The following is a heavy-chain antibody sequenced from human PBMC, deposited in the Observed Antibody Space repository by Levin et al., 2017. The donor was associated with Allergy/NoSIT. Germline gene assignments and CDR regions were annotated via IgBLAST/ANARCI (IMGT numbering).Heavy chain of an antibody. CDR2: ISGSGGST. J-gene: IGHJ4*02. CDR3: AKDMVTQGAFDY. CDR1: GFTFSSYA. Sequence: GGSLRLSCAASGFTFSSYAMSWVRQAPGKGLEWVSAISGSGGSTYYADSVKGRFTISRDNSKNTLYVQMNSLRAEDTAVYHCAKDMVTQGAFDYWGQGTLVTVSS. V-gene: IGHV3-23*01. D-gene: IGHD2-21*02.